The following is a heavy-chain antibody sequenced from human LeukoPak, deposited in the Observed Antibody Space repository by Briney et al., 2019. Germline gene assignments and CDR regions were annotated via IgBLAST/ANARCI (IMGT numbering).Heavy chain of an antibody. J-gene: IGHJ4*02. CDR2: ISGSGGST. V-gene: IGHV3-23*01. Sequence: PGGSLRPSCAASGFTFSTYDMTWVRQAPGKGLEWVSSISGSGGSTYYADSVKGRFTTSRDNSENTLYLQMNGLRAEDTAVYYCAKDLAAVPGNKYFAYWGQGTLVTVSS. CDR3: AKDLAAVPGNKYFAY. CDR1: GFTFSTYD. D-gene: IGHD6-19*01.